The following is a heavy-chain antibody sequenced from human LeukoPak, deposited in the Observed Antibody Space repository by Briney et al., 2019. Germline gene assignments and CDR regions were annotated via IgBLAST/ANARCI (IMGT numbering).Heavy chain of an antibody. V-gene: IGHV4-39*07. CDR3: ARRDWLYGPSDY. Sequence: PSETLSLICNVSGGSISNSGSYWGWIRQPPGKGLEWIGSFHYSGSTYYNPSLKSRVTISAETPKNQFSLKLTSVTAADTAVYYCARRDWLYGPSDYWGQGTLVTVSS. CDR1: GGSISNSGSY. CDR2: FHYSGST. D-gene: IGHD3-9*01. J-gene: IGHJ4*02.